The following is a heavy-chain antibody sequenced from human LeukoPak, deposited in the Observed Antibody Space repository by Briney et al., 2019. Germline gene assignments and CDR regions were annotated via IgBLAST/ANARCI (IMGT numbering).Heavy chain of an antibody. CDR1: GFTFRSYG. D-gene: IGHD3-3*01. CDR2: IWYDGSNK. J-gene: IGHJ3*02. CDR3: ASVVGGYYPPVEGFDI. Sequence: PGGSLRLSCAVSGFTFRSYGMHWVRQAPGKGLEWVAVIWYDGSNKYYADSVKGRFTISRDSSKNTLDLQMNSLRAEDTAVYYCASVVGGYYPPVEGFDIWGQGTMVTVSS. V-gene: IGHV3-33*01.